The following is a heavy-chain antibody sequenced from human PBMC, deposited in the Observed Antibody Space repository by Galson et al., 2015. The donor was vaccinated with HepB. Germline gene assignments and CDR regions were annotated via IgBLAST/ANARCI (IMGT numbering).Heavy chain of an antibody. J-gene: IGHJ4*02. Sequence: SLRLSCAASGFTFSDYYMSWIRQAPGKGLEWVSYISSSSSYTNYADSVKGRFTISRDNAKNSLYLQMNSLRAEDTAVYYCAKDWSGQWLAEDPGCFDYWGQGTLVTVSS. CDR3: AKDWSGQWLAEDPGCFDY. D-gene: IGHD6-19*01. CDR2: ISSSSSYT. V-gene: IGHV3-11*05. CDR1: GFTFSDYY.